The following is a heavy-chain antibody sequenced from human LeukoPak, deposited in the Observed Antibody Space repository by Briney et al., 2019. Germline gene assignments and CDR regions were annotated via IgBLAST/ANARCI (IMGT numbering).Heavy chain of an antibody. V-gene: IGHV3-30*03. CDR2: ISYDGSNK. D-gene: IGHD4-17*01. J-gene: IGHJ4*02. CDR3: VSGDGDYSFDY. CDR1: GFTFSSYG. Sequence: GGSLRLSCAASGFTFSSYGMHWVRQAPGKGLEWVAVISYDGSNKYYADSVKGRFTISRDNSKNTLYLQMNSLRAEDTAVYYCVSGDGDYSFDYWGQGTLVTVSS.